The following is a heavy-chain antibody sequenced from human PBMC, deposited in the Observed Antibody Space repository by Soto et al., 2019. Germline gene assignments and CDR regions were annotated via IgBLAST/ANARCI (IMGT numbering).Heavy chain of an antibody. CDR1: GFTFATYW. CDR2: IGSDGSEK. Sequence: EVQLVESGGDLVQPGESLRLSCAASGFTFATYWMNWLRQAPGKGLEWVANIGSDGSEKYYVDSVKGRFTISRDNAENSMELQMSRRITEETAGSFCARYRRHPYYYTDVWGKGTTVTVSS. CDR3: ARYRRHPYYYTDV. J-gene: IGHJ6*03. D-gene: IGHD1-1*01. V-gene: IGHV3-7*01.